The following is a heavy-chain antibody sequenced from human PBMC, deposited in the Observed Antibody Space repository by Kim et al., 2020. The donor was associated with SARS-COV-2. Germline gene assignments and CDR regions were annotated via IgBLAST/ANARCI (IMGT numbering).Heavy chain of an antibody. D-gene: IGHD2-2*01. Sequence: GGSLRLSCAASGFTFSSYAMSWVRQAPGKGLEWVSAISGSGGSTYYADSVKGRFTISRDNSKNTLYLQMNSLRAEDTAVYYCAKGSYCSSTSCYVGQIDYWGQGTLVTVSS. CDR3: AKGSYCSSTSCYVGQIDY. V-gene: IGHV3-23*01. J-gene: IGHJ4*02. CDR1: GFTFSSYA. CDR2: ISGSGGST.